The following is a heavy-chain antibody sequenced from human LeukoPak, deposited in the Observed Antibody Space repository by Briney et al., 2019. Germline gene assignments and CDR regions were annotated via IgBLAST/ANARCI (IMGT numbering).Heavy chain of an antibody. CDR2: INSDGSST. CDR1: GFTFSSYW. D-gene: IGHD2-8*01. CDR3: ARDQAARYCTNGVCYTGLYYYYMDV. J-gene: IGHJ6*03. V-gene: IGHV3-74*01. Sequence: PGGSLGLSCAASGFTFSSYWMHWVRQAPGKGLVWVSRINSDGSSTSYADSVKGRFTISRDNAKNTLYLQMNSLRAEYSAVYYCARDQAARYCTNGVCYTGLYYYYMDVWGKGTTVTVSS.